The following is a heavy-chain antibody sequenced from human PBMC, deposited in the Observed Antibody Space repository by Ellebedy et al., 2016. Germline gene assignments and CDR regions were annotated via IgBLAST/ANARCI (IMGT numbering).Heavy chain of an antibody. Sequence: GGSLRLXXAASGFTFDDYAMHWFRQAPGKGLEWVSGINWDSSKLDYADSVKGRFTTSRDNANNSLYLQMDSLRVEDTALYYCAREGPSYDSIGFPFDYWGRGALVTVSS. CDR2: INWDSSKL. D-gene: IGHD3-22*01. CDR3: AREGPSYDSIGFPFDY. CDR1: GFTFDDYA. J-gene: IGHJ4*02. V-gene: IGHV3-9*01.